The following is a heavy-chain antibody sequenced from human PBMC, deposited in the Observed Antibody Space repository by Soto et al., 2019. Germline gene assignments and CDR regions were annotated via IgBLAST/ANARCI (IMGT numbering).Heavy chain of an antibody. V-gene: IGHV3-21*04. CDR2: ISSTGAYI. J-gene: IGHJ4*02. CDR1: GFTFRSYS. Sequence: GGSLRLSCAVSGFTFRSYSLTWVRQAPGKGLQWVSSISSTGAYIYYADSVNGRFTISRESAKNSLYLQMNSLRAEDTAVYYCARDRYYFDYWGQGTLVTVSS. CDR3: ARDRYYFDY.